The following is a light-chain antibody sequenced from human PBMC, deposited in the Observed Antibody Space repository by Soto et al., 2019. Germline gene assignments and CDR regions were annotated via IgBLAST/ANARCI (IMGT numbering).Light chain of an antibody. CDR1: QTISSW. CDR2: KAS. CDR3: QKYNSAPLT. Sequence: DIQMTQSPSTLSASVGDRVTITCRASQTISSWLAWYQQKPGKAPKLLIYKASTLKSGVPSRFSGSGSGTDFTLTISSLQPEDVAAYYCQKYNSAPLTFGGGTKVDIK. V-gene: IGKV1-5*03. J-gene: IGKJ4*01.